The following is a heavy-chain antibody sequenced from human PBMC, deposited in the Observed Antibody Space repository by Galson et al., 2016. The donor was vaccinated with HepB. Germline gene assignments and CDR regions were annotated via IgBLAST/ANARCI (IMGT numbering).Heavy chain of an antibody. CDR1: GGSFSGFY. J-gene: IGHJ6*03. V-gene: IGHV4-34*01. D-gene: IGHD3-3*01. Sequence: ETLSLTCAVYGGSFSGFYWTWIRQTPGKGLEWIGEINHSGNTNYNPSLESRVTMSVDTSKNHFSLKLRSVTAADTAVYYCARGYYYDSSGSYSYYYYMTVWGKGSSVTVSS. CDR2: INHSGNT. CDR3: ARGYYYDSSGSYSYYYYMTV.